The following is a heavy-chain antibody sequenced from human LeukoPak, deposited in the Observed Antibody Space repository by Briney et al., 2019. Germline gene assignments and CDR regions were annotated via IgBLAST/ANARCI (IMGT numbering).Heavy chain of an antibody. Sequence: ASVKVSCKASGGTFSSYAISWVRQAPGQGLEWMGGIIPIFGTANYAQKFQGRVTITADESTSTAYMELSSLRSEDTAVYYCARKSYVILTYYYYGMDVWGQGTTVTVSS. V-gene: IGHV1-69*01. CDR1: GGTFSSYA. CDR2: IIPIFGTA. J-gene: IGHJ6*02. CDR3: ARKSYVILTYYYYGMDV. D-gene: IGHD3-9*01.